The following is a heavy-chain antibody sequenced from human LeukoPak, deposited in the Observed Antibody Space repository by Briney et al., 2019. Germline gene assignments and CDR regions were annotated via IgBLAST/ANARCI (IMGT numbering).Heavy chain of an antibody. CDR2: INPNSGGT. CDR3: ARAFRTSNYYDSSGTEALGY. V-gene: IGHV1-2*02. CDR1: GYTFTGYY. D-gene: IGHD3-22*01. J-gene: IGHJ4*02. Sequence: ASVKVSCKASGYTFTGYYMHWVRQAPGQGLEWMGWINPNSGGTNYAQKFQGRVTMTRDTSISTAYMELSRLRSDDTAVYYCARAFRTSNYYDSSGTEALGYWGQGNLVTVSS.